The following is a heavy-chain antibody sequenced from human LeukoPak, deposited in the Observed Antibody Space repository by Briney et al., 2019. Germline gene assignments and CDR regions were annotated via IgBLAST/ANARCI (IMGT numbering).Heavy chain of an antibody. CDR1: GFTFSSYE. Sequence: GGSLRLSCAASGFTFSSYEMNWVRQAPGKGLEWVSHISSFSNFRSYADSVKGRFTISRDNAKNSLYLQVNSLRAEDTAVYYCGRGSGWIFNYWGQGTLVTVSS. V-gene: IGHV3-48*03. CDR2: ISSFSNFR. D-gene: IGHD6-19*01. CDR3: GRGSGWIFNY. J-gene: IGHJ4*02.